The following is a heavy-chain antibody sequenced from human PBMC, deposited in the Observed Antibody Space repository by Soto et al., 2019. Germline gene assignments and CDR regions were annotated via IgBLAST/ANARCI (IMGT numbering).Heavy chain of an antibody. V-gene: IGHV1-69*13. J-gene: IGHJ4*02. Sequence: SVKLACKASGCTFSSYAISWVRQAPGQGLEWMGGIIPIFGTANYAQKFQGRVTITADESTSTAYMELSSLRSEDTAVYYCAKDPAYCGGDCYWGQGTLVTVSS. D-gene: IGHD2-21*02. CDR3: AKDPAYCGGDCY. CDR1: GCTFSSYA. CDR2: IIPIFGTA.